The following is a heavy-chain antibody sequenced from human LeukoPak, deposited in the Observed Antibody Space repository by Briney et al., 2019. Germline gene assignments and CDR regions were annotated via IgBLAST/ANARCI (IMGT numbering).Heavy chain of an antibody. J-gene: IGHJ4*02. V-gene: IGHV5-51*01. CDR3: ARLLQGVAGTWGY. Sequence: GESLKISCQVSGYIFTHYWIGWVRQMPGKGLEWMGMIYPGDSDTRYSPSFQGQITISVDKSISIAYLQWSSLKASDTAMYYCARLLQGVAGTWGYWGQGTLVTV. D-gene: IGHD6-19*01. CDR1: GYIFTHYW. CDR2: IYPGDSDT.